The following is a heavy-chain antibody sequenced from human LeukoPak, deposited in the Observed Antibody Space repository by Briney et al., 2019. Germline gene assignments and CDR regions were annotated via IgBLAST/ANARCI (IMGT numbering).Heavy chain of an antibody. CDR3: ARVTTGTVDY. V-gene: IGHV4-59*01. J-gene: IGHJ4*02. D-gene: IGHD1-1*01. CDR1: GGSITNYH. Sequence: PSETLSLTCTVSGGSITNYHWGWIRQPPGKGLEWIGYIYYSGSTNYLPSLKSRVTISVDMSKNQFSLKLNSVTAADTAVYYCARVTTGTVDYWGQGTLVTVSS. CDR2: IYYSGST.